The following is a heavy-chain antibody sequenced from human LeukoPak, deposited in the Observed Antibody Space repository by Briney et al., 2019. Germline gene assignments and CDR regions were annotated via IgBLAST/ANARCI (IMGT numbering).Heavy chain of an antibody. D-gene: IGHD1-26*01. J-gene: IGHJ4*02. CDR2: ISGSGGST. CDR1: GFTFSSYA. CDR3: AKDWVGATTAFDY. Sequence: GGSLRLSCAASGFTFSSYAMSWVRQAPGKGLEWVSAISGSGGSTHYADSVKGRFTISRDNSKNTLYLQMNSLRAEDTAVYYCAKDWVGATTAFDYWGQGTLVTVSS. V-gene: IGHV3-23*01.